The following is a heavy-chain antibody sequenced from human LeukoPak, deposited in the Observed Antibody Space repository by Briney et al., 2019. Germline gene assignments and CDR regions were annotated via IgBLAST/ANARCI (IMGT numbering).Heavy chain of an antibody. CDR1: GFTFSSYS. CDR2: ISSSSSYI. V-gene: IGHV3-21*01. D-gene: IGHD1-26*01. CDR3: ARDPSEWEMVS. J-gene: IGHJ4*02. Sequence: GGSLRLSCAASGFTFSSYSMSWVRQAPGKGLEWVSSISSSSSYIYYADSVKGRFTISRDNAKNSLYLQMNSLRAEDTAVYYCARDPSEWEMVSWGQGTLVTVSS.